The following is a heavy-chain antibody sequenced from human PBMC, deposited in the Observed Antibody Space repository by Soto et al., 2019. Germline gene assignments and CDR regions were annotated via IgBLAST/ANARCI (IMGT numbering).Heavy chain of an antibody. D-gene: IGHD1-1*01. CDR3: AREIQRYFDY. CDR1: GGSIISYY. J-gene: IGHJ4*02. V-gene: IGHV4-4*07. Sequence: PSETLSLTCSVSGGSIISYYWSWIRQPAGKGLEWIGRIYTSGSTNHNPSLKSRVTMSVDTSKNQFSLKLSSVTAADTAVYYCAREIQRYFDYWGQGTLVTVSS. CDR2: IYTSGST.